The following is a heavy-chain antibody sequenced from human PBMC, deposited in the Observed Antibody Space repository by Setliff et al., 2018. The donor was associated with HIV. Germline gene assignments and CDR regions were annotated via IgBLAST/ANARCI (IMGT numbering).Heavy chain of an antibody. D-gene: IGHD2-2*01. J-gene: IGHJ4*02. CDR3: TSDAKR. Sequence: PGGSLRLSCEASGFIFSRYWMSWVRQAPGKGLEWVANIKEDGSEKYYVDSVKGRFTVSRDNAENSVYLQMNSLKIEDTAMYYCTSDAKRWGQGTLVTVSS. CDR1: GFIFSRYW. V-gene: IGHV3-7*03. CDR2: IKEDGSEK.